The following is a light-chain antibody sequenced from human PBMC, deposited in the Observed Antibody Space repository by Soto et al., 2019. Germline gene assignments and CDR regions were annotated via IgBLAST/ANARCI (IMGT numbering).Light chain of an antibody. Sequence: QSVLTQPPSASGTPGQRVTISCYGSSSNIGSNTVNWYQQLPGTAPKLLIYNNHQRPSGVPDRFSGSKSGTSASLAISGLQSEDEADYYCAAWDDSLSGPWFGGGTKLTVL. CDR2: NNH. CDR1: SSNIGSNT. CDR3: AAWDDSLSGPW. J-gene: IGLJ3*02. V-gene: IGLV1-44*01.